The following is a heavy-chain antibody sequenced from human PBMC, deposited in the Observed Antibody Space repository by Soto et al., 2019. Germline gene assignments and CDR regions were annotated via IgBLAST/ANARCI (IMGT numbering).Heavy chain of an antibody. Sequence: HXGSLKISCKGCGYNFAGYWIAWVRQMPGKGLELMGIICPSDSDTRYRPSFQGQVTISADKSISSAYLQWSSLRASDTAMYYCARGGVSTRTFDYWGQGTPVTVSS. CDR3: ARGGVSTRTFDY. J-gene: IGHJ4*02. V-gene: IGHV5-51*01. CDR2: ICPSDSDT. CDR1: GYNFAGYW. D-gene: IGHD3-3*01.